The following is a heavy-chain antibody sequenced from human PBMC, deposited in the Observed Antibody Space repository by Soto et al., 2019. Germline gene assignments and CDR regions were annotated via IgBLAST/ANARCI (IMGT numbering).Heavy chain of an antibody. CDR2: IGEGGFST. CDR3: ARDWSYSGFEDF. D-gene: IGHD5-12*01. CDR1: GFTFSTYA. J-gene: IGHJ4*02. V-gene: IGHV3-23*01. Sequence: PGGSLRLSCAASGFTFSTYAMSWVRQAPGKGLEWVSVIGEGGFSTQYAASVKGRFTISRDNSKNMLYLQMNSLRSDDTAVYYCARDWSYSGFEDFWGQGTQVTVSS.